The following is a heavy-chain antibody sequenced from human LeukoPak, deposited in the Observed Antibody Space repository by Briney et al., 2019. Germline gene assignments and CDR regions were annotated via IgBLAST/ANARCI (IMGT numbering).Heavy chain of an antibody. CDR2: IYYSGST. V-gene: IGHV4-31*03. Sequence: SQTLSLTCTVSGGSISSGGYYWSWIRQHPGKGLEWIGYIYYSGSTYYNPSLKSRVTISVDTSKNQFSLKLSSVTAADTAVYYCARESGLEMAARGLRWFDPWGQGTLVTVSS. D-gene: IGHD5-24*01. CDR1: GGSISSGGYY. J-gene: IGHJ5*02. CDR3: ARESGLEMAARGLRWFDP.